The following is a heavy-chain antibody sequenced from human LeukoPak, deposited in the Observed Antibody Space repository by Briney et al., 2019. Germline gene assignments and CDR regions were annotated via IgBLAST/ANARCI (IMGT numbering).Heavy chain of an antibody. CDR3: ARGQYHLLYWYFDL. J-gene: IGHJ2*01. D-gene: IGHD2-2*01. Sequence: SETLSLTCTVSGGSISSYYWSWIRQPAGKGLEWIGRIYSSGSTNYNPSLKSRVTMSVDTSKNQFSPKLSSVTAADTAVYYCARGQYHLLYWYFDLWGRGTLVTVSS. V-gene: IGHV4-4*07. CDR1: GGSISSYY. CDR2: IYSSGST.